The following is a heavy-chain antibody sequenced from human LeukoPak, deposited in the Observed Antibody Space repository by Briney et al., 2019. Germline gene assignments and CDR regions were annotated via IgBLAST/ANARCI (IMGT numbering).Heavy chain of an antibody. CDR2: FDPEDGET. D-gene: IGHD3-22*01. CDR1: GYTLTELS. V-gene: IGHV1-24*01. Sequence: GASVKVSCKVSGYTLTELSMHWVRQAPGKGREGMGGFDPEDGETIYAQKFQGRVTMTEDTSTDTAYMELSSLRSEDTAVYYCATAKQPEYYDSSGYYYSFDYWGQGTLVTASS. CDR3: ATAKQPEYYDSSGYYYSFDY. J-gene: IGHJ4*02.